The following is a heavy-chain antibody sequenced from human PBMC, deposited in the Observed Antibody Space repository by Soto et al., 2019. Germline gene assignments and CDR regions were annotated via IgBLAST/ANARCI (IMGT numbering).Heavy chain of an antibody. D-gene: IGHD3-22*01. CDR2: ISSSGGTI. Sequence: PGRSLRLSCAASGFTFNNYYMSWIRQVPGKGLEWVSYISSSGGTIYYADSVKGRFTISRDNAKNSLFLQMESLRAEDTAVYYCAREHNAYYSDSSGYYWFDPWGQGTLVTASS. CDR3: AREHNAYYSDSSGYYWFDP. CDR1: GFTFNNYY. V-gene: IGHV3-11*01. J-gene: IGHJ5*02.